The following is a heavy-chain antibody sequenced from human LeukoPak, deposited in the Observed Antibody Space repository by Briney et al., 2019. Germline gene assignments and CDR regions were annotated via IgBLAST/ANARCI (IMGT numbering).Heavy chain of an antibody. CDR2: ISGSGGST. CDR3: ARGVPFYSGSYFRVHDAFDI. Sequence: GGSLRLSCAASGFTFSSYAMSWVRQAPGKGLEWVSAISGSGGSTYYADSVKGRFTISRDNSKNTLYLQMNSLRAEDTAVYYCARGVPFYSGSYFRVHDAFDIWGQGTMVTVSS. V-gene: IGHV3-23*01. D-gene: IGHD1-26*01. J-gene: IGHJ3*02. CDR1: GFTFSSYA.